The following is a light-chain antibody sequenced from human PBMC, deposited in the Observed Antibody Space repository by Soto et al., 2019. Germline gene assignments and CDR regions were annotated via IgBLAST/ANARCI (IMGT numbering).Light chain of an antibody. Sequence: EIVLTQSPATLSLSPGEGATLSCRASQSVSSYLAWYQQKPGQAPRLLIYDASIRATGTPARFSGSGSGTDFTLTISSLEPEDFAVYYCQQRSNWPSTFGGGTKVDIK. CDR1: QSVSSY. CDR2: DAS. J-gene: IGKJ4*01. CDR3: QQRSNWPST. V-gene: IGKV3-11*01.